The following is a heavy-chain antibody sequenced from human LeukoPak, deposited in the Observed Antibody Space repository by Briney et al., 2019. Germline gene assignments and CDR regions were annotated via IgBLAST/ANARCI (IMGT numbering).Heavy chain of an antibody. J-gene: IGHJ4*03. CDR1: GFTFKNYW. D-gene: IGHD1-26*01. Sequence: GGSLRLSCAASGFTFKNYWMHWVRQAPGKGPVWVARINDDGSSTSYAHTVKGRFTVSRDDAKNTLYLQVNSLRADDTAVYYCVFRPAFPAVTGATFDYGAKGHRSQCP. CDR2: INDDGSST. V-gene: IGHV3-74*01. CDR3: VFRPAFPAVTGATFDY.